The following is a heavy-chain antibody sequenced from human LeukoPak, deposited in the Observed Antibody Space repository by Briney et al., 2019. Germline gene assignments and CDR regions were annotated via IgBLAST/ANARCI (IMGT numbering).Heavy chain of an antibody. D-gene: IGHD4-17*01. V-gene: IGHV3-53*01. CDR3: ATTRYDAFDI. J-gene: IGHJ3*02. Sequence: PGGSLRLSCAASGFTVISNYMSWVRLAPGKGLEWVSLIYSGGSTYYADSVRGRFTISRDNSKNTLCLQMNSLRAEDTAVYYCATTRYDAFDIWGQGTMVTVSS. CDR2: IYSGGST. CDR1: GFTVISNY.